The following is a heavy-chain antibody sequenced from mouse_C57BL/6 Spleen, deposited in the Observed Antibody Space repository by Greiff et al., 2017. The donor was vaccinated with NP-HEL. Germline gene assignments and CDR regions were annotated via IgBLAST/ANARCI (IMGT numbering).Heavy chain of an antibody. D-gene: IGHD2-4*01. V-gene: IGHV1-7*01. Sequence: VQLQQSGAELAKPGASVKLSCKASGYTFTSYWMHWVKQRPGQGLEWIGYINPSSGYTKYNQKFKDKATLTADKSSSTAYMQLSSLTYEDSAVYYCARGYYDYVGYCDVWGTGTTVTVSS. J-gene: IGHJ1*03. CDR1: GYTFTSYW. CDR3: ARGYYDYVGYCDV. CDR2: INPSSGYT.